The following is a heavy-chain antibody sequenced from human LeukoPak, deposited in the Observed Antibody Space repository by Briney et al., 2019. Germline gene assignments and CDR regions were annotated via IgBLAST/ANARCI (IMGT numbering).Heavy chain of an antibody. CDR3: ARDSVTRASWYCDY. V-gene: IGHV3-7*01. J-gene: IGHJ4*02. Sequence: GGSLRLSCAASGFTFSSYWMSWVRQAPGKGLEWVANIKQDGSEKYYVDSVKGRFTISRDNAKNSLYLQMNSLRAEDTAVYYCARDSVTRASWYCDYWGQGTLVTVSS. CDR2: IKQDGSEK. D-gene: IGHD4-17*01. CDR1: GFTFSSYW.